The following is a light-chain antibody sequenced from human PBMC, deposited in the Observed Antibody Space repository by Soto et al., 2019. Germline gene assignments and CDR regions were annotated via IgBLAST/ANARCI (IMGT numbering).Light chain of an antibody. CDR2: DAA. Sequence: DIVLTQSPATLSLSPGDRATLSCRASQSVGTSLAWYKQQPGQAPRLLIHDAAYGASGIPERFSGSGSGTAFSLSISSLEPDDFAVYYCQHRSSWPRSFGRGTKVEV. CDR3: QHRSSWPRS. V-gene: IGKV3-11*01. J-gene: IGKJ1*01. CDR1: QSVGTS.